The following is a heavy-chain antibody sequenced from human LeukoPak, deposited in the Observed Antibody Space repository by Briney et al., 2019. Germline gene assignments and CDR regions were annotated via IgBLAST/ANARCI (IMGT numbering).Heavy chain of an antibody. CDR1: GFTFDDYA. V-gene: IGHV3-9*01. CDR3: AKDTSRYYYDSSADY. CDR2: ISWNSGSI. D-gene: IGHD3-22*01. J-gene: IGHJ4*02. Sequence: GRSLRLSCAASGFTFDDYAMHWVRQAPGKGLEWVSGISWNSGSIGYADSVKGRFIISRDNAKNSLYLQMNSLRAEDTALYYCAKDTSRYYYDSSADYWGQGTLVTVSS.